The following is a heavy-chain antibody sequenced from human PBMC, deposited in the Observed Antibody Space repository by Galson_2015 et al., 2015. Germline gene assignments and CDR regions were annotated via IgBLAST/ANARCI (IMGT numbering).Heavy chain of an antibody. CDR2: ISGSGGST. CDR3: AKGSNDYGDYDDDYYYYMDV. D-gene: IGHD4-17*01. J-gene: IGHJ6*03. V-gene: IGHV3-23*01. CDR1: GFTFSSYA. Sequence: SLRLSCAASGFTFSSYAMSWVRQAPGKGLEWVSAISGSGGSTYYADSVKGRFTISRDNSKNTLYLQMNSLRAEDTAVYYCAKGSNDYGDYDDDYYYYMDVWGKGTTVTVSS.